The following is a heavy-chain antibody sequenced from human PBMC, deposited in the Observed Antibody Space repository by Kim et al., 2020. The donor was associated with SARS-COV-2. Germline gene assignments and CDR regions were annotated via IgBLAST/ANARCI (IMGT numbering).Heavy chain of an antibody. Sequence: SVKVSCKASGGTFSSYAISWVRQAPGQGLEWMGGIIPIFGTANYAQKFQGRVTITADESTSTAYMELSSLRSEDTAVYYCASPRPPAPNIVATITDGMDVWGQGTTVTVSS. CDR3: ASPRPPAPNIVATITDGMDV. CDR2: IIPIFGTA. V-gene: IGHV1-69*13. J-gene: IGHJ6*02. D-gene: IGHD5-12*01. CDR1: GGTFSSYA.